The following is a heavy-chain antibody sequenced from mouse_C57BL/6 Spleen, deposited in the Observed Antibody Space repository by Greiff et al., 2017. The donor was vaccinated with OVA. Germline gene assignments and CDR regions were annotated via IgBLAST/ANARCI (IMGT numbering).Heavy chain of an antibody. Sequence: VQLQQSGPGLVKPSQSPFLTCSTTGFPITSGYYWFWIRQSPGKPLAWTRYITHSGETFYNPSLQSPISITRETSKSQFFLQLNSVTTEDTAMYYCAGATNGYTSWGMEDWGQGTSVTVSS. CDR2: ITHSGET. CDR1: GFPITSGYY. CDR3: AGATNGYTSWGMED. J-gene: IGHJ4*01. V-gene: IGHV12-3*01. D-gene: IGHD2-2*01.